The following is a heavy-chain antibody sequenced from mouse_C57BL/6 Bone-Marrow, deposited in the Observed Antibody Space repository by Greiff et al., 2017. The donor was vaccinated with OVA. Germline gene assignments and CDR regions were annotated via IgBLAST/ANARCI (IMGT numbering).Heavy chain of an antibody. V-gene: IGHV1-55*01. Sequence: VQLQQSGAELVKPGASVKMSCKASGYTFTSYWITWVKQRPGQGLEWIGDISPGSGSTNYNEKFKSKATLTVDASSSTADMQLSSLTSEDSAVYYCARWDNSNDEFYAMDDRGQGTSVTVAA. CDR1: GYTFTSYW. J-gene: IGHJ4*01. CDR3: ARWDNSNDEFYAMDD. CDR2: ISPGSGST. D-gene: IGHD2-12*01.